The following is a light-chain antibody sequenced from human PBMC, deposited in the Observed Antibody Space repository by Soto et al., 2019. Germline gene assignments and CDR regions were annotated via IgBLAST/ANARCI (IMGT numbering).Light chain of an antibody. CDR2: ENN. CDR3: GTWDSSLSAV. Sequence: QSALTQPPSMSAAPGQKVTISCSGSSSNIGNNYVSWYQQLPGTAPKPLIYENNRRPSGIPDRFSGSKSGTSATLGITGLQTGDEADYFCGTWDSSLSAVFGTGTKVTVL. J-gene: IGLJ1*01. V-gene: IGLV1-51*02. CDR1: SSNIGNNY.